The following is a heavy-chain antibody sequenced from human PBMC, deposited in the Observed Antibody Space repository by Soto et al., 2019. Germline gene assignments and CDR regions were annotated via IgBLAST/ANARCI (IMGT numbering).Heavy chain of an antibody. V-gene: IGHV5-51*01. D-gene: IGHD3-3*01. CDR3: ARDFWSGYYPNNYYYYGMDV. Sequence: GESLKISCEGSGYSFTSRWIAWVRQMPGKGLEWMGIIYPGDSDTRYSPSFQGQVTISADKSISTAYLQWSSLKASDTAMYYCARDFWSGYYPNNYYYYGMDVWGQGTTVTVS. J-gene: IGHJ6*02. CDR2: IYPGDSDT. CDR1: GYSFTSRW.